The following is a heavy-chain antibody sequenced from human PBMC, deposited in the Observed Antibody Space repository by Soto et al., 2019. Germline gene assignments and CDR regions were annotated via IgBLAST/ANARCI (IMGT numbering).Heavy chain of an antibody. J-gene: IGHJ6*02. CDR2: INPNSGGT. Sequence: GAPVKVSCKASGYTFTGYYMHWARQAPGQGLEWMGWINPNSGGTNYAQKFQGWVTMTRDTSISTAYMELSRLRSDDTAVYYCARDQSIAAAATDYGMDGWGQGTTVTVSS. CDR1: GYTFTGYY. D-gene: IGHD6-13*01. V-gene: IGHV1-2*04. CDR3: ARDQSIAAAATDYGMDG.